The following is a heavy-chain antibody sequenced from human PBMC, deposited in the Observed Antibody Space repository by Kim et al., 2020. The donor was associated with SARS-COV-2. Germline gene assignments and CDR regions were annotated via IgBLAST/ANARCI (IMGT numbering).Heavy chain of an antibody. V-gene: IGHV3-48*03. CDR3: ARGPNYSPFDY. D-gene: IGHD4-4*01. Sequence: IYYDDSVRGRFTSSRDNDKNSLYLQMNSLRAEDTAVYYCARGPNYSPFDYWGQGTLVTVSS. J-gene: IGHJ4*02. CDR2: I.